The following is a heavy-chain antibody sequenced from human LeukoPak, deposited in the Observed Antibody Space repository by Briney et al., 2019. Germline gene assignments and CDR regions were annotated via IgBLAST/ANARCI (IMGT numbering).Heavy chain of an antibody. CDR3: ARDRVVVAATRRGYNWFDP. Sequence: ASVTVSCTTSGYSFSRYTIHWMRQAPGQGLDWMGWINVANGNTKYPQKFQGRVTISRDTSADTSASTTYMELSSLRSEDTAVYYCARDRVVVAATRRGYNWFDPWGQGTLVTVSS. D-gene: IGHD2-15*01. V-gene: IGHV1-3*01. J-gene: IGHJ5*02. CDR1: GYSFSRYT. CDR2: INVANGNT.